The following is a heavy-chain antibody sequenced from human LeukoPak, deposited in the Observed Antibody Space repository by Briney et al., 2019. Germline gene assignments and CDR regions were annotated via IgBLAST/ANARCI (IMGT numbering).Heavy chain of an antibody. CDR3: VHYESSAYGIDV. Sequence: PSETLSLTCTVSGGSISSSSSYWGWIRQPPGMGLEWIGSIYYSGSTYYNPSLKSRVTISVDTSKNQFSLKVSSVAAADTAVYYCVHYESSAYGIDVWGRGTLVTVSS. D-gene: IGHD3-22*01. CDR2: IYYSGST. CDR1: GGSISSSSSY. J-gene: IGHJ2*01. V-gene: IGHV4-39*01.